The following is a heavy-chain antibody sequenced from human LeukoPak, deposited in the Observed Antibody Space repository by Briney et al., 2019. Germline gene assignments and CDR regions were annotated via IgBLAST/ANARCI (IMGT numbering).Heavy chain of an antibody. J-gene: IGHJ4*02. V-gene: IGHV3-30*03. Sequence: GGSLRLSCAASGFTFSDYSVHWVRQAPGKGLEWVAVISHDGSNTDYTDSVKGRFTISRGNAKNTLYLQMNSLTAEDTAVYYCARAGAYRFDSWGQGTLVTVSS. D-gene: IGHD3-16*01. CDR3: ARAGAYRFDS. CDR2: ISHDGSNT. CDR1: GFTFSDYS.